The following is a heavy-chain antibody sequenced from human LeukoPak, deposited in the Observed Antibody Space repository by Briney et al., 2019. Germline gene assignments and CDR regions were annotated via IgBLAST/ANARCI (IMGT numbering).Heavy chain of an antibody. Sequence: TGGSLRLSCAASGFTFSSYGMRWVRQAPGKGLEWVAVISYDGSTKYYADSVKGRFTISRYNSKNTLYLQMNRLRAEDTAVYYCAKDLQYYSRSQDAFDIWGQGTMVTVSS. V-gene: IGHV3-30*18. CDR2: ISYDGSTK. J-gene: IGHJ3*02. CDR1: GFTFSSYG. CDR3: AKDLQYYSRSQDAFDI. D-gene: IGHD3-10*01.